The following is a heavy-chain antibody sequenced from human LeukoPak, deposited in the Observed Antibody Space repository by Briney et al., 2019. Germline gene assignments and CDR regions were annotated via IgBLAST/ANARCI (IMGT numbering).Heavy chain of an antibody. J-gene: IGHJ4*02. CDR1: GGSISSSSYY. CDR3: ARGFGDYGANGGEEYDY. CDR2: IYYTGST. D-gene: IGHD4-17*01. V-gene: IGHV4-39*01. Sequence: SETLSLTCTVSGGSISSSSYYWGWIRQPPGKGLEWIGTIYYTGSTYYSPSLESRVTISVDTSKNQFSLKLRSVTAADTAVYYCARGFGDYGANGGEEYDYWGQGTLVTVSS.